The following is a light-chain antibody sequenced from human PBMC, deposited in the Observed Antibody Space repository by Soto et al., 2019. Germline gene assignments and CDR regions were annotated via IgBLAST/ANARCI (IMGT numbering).Light chain of an antibody. CDR1: SSDVGAYNY. J-gene: IGLJ1*01. CDR3: FSHRSGDSHV. V-gene: IGLV2-14*01. CDR2: GVT. Sequence: QSVLTQPASVSGSPGQSIPISCTGTSSDVGAYNYVSWYQQYPGKPPKLMIYGVTNRPSGVSNRFSGSKTGNTASLTISGLQAEDEASYYCFSHRSGDSHVFGSGTKLTVL.